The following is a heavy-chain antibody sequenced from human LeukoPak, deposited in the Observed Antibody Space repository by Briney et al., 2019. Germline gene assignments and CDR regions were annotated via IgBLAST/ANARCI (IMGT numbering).Heavy chain of an antibody. CDR3: ARVNTGAYES. J-gene: IGHJ5*02. D-gene: IGHD5-12*01. CDR1: GFTFSSSA. CDR2: ISGSGSGGST. V-gene: IGHV3-23*01. Sequence: GGSLRLSCAASGFTFSSSAMSWVRQAPGKGLEWVSSISGSGSGGSTYYADSVKGRFTISRDNSKNTLYLQMNSLRAEDTAVYYCARVNTGAYESWGQGTLVTVSS.